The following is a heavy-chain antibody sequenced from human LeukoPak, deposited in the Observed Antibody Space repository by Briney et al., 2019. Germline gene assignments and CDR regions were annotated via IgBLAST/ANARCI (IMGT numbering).Heavy chain of an antibody. D-gene: IGHD3-22*01. CDR1: GFSFSSYW. V-gene: IGHV3-7*01. CDR2: IKQDGSET. CDR3: TRGMTYYYDSTGYFGDS. Sequence: GGSLRLSCVGSGFSFSSYWMSWVRQAPGKGLEWVANIKQDGSETYYVDSVKGRLTIARDNAKNSLFLQMNSLRVDDRALYYCTRGMTYYYDSTGYFGDSWGQGTLVTVSS. J-gene: IGHJ5*01.